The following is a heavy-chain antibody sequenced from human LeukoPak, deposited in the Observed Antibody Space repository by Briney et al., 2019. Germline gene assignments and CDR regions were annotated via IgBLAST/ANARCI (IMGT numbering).Heavy chain of an antibody. CDR2: INSDGSST. V-gene: IGHV3-74*01. CDR3: AKVPYYYDSSGQIDY. Sequence: GGSLRLSCAASGFTFSSYWMHWVRQAPGKGLVWVSRINSDGSSTSYADSVKGRFTISRDNAKNTLYLQMNSLRAEDTAVYYCAKVPYYYDSSGQIDYWGQGTLVTVSS. J-gene: IGHJ4*02. CDR1: GFTFSSYW. D-gene: IGHD3-22*01.